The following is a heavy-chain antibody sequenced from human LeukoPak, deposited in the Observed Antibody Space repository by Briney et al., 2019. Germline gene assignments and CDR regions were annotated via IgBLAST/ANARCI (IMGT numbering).Heavy chain of an antibody. J-gene: IGHJ3*02. CDR3: ATVHKLWQLGYSSGHDSFDI. CDR1: GFTFSSYA. D-gene: IGHD6-25*01. V-gene: IGHV3-30-3*01. Sequence: GGSLRLSCAASGFTFSSYAMHWVRQAPGKGLEWVAVISYDGSNKYYADSVQGRFTISRDNSKNTLYLEMKSLRAEDTAVYYCATVHKLWQLGYSSGHDSFDIWGQGTMVTVSS. CDR2: ISYDGSNK.